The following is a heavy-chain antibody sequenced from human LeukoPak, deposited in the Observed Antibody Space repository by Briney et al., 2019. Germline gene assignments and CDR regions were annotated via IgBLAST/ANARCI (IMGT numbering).Heavy chain of an antibody. Sequence: PGRSLRLSCAASGFTFSSYGMHWVRQAPGKGLEWVAVISYDGSNKYYADSVKGRFTISRDNSKNTLYLQMNSLRAEDTAVYYCAKEFGRGYSYNAFDIWGQGTMVTVSS. V-gene: IGHV3-30*18. J-gene: IGHJ3*02. CDR1: GFTFSSYG. CDR3: AKEFGRGYSYNAFDI. CDR2: ISYDGSNK. D-gene: IGHD5-18*01.